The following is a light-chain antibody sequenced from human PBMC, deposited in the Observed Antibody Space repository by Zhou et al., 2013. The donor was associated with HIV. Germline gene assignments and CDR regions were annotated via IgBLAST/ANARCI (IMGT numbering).Light chain of an antibody. CDR1: QSITTY. V-gene: IGKV1-39*01. J-gene: IGKJ1*01. Sequence: DIQMTQSPSSLSASVGDRVTITCRASQSITTYLNWYQQRPGKAPKLLISSASLLQTGVPSRFSGGGSGTEFTLTINSLHPEDFATYYCQQSYSTPRTFGQGTKVEFK. CDR2: SAS. CDR3: QQSYSTPRT.